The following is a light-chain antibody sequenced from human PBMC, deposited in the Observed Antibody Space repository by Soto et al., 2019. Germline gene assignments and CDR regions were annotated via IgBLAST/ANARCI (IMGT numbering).Light chain of an antibody. Sequence: DIQMTQSPSTLSVSVGDRVSMTSRTSQSISNWLAWYQQKPGTAPEVLIYHASNLQSGVPSRFSGSGSGTEFTLTISSLQPDDFATYYCQQYNSYSFGQGTKVDI. CDR2: HAS. J-gene: IGKJ1*01. CDR3: QQYNSYS. CDR1: QSISNW. V-gene: IGKV1-5*01.